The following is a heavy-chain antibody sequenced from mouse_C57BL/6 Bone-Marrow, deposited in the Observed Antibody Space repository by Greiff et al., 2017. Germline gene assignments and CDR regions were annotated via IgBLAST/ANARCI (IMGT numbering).Heavy chain of an antibody. CDR3: ARSAYRPYYYGSSNWYCDV. Sequence: VQLQQSVAELVRPGASVKLSCTASGFNIKNTYMHWVKQRPEQGLAWIGRIDPANGNTKYAPKFQGKATITADTSSNTAYLQLSSLTSEDTAIYYCARSAYRPYYYGSSNWYCDVWGTGTTVTVSS. J-gene: IGHJ1*03. CDR1: GFNIKNTY. V-gene: IGHV14-3*01. CDR2: IDPANGNT. D-gene: IGHD1-1*01.